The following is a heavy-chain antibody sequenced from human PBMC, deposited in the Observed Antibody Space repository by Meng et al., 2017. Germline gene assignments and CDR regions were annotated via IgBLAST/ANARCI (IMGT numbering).Heavy chain of an antibody. CDR1: GFTFSSYS. J-gene: IGHJ3*02. CDR3: ARAMPMVRGVMGAFDI. CDR2: ISSSGSYI. Sequence: GESLKISCAASGFTFSSYSMNWVRQAPGKGLEWVSSISSSGSYIYYADSVKGRFTISRDNAKNSLYLQMNSLRAEDTAVYYCARAMPMVRGVMGAFDIWGQGTMVTVSS. V-gene: IGHV3-21*01. D-gene: IGHD3-10*01.